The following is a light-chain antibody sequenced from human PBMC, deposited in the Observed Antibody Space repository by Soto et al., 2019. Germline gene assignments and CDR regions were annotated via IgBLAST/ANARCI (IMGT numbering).Light chain of an antibody. CDR2: GAF. CDR1: QNINSN. CDR3: QQYNKCWTWT. J-gene: IGKJ1*01. Sequence: EIVMTQSPATLSVSPGERATLSCRASQNINSNLAWYQQKPGQGPRLLIYGAFTRATGVPDRFTGSGSGTEFTLTISSLQSEDFAVYYCQQYNKCWTWTFGQGTKVDIK. V-gene: IGKV3-15*01.